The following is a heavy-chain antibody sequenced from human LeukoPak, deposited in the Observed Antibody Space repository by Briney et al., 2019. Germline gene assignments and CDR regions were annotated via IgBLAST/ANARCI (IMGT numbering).Heavy chain of an antibody. J-gene: IGHJ4*02. Sequence: PGGSLRLSCAASVFTFSSYAMSWVHQAPGKGLEWVSAISGSGGSTYYADSVKGRFTISRDNSKNTLYLQMNSLRAEDTAVYYCAKPSLPYFDWSYFDYWGQGTLVTVSS. V-gene: IGHV3-23*01. CDR3: AKPSLPYFDWSYFDY. D-gene: IGHD3-9*01. CDR1: VFTFSSYA. CDR2: ISGSGGST.